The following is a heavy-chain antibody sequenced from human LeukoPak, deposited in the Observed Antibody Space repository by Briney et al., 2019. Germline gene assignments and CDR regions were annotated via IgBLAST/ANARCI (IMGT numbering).Heavy chain of an antibody. V-gene: IGHV3-30*02. CDR2: IRYDGSNK. Sequence: HPGGSLRLSCAASGFTFSSYGMHWVCQAPGKGLEWVAFIRYDGSNKYYADSVKGRFTISRDNSKNTLYLQMNSLRAEDTAVYYCAKDLEAQQPPDYWGQGTLVTVSS. D-gene: IGHD6-13*01. J-gene: IGHJ4*02. CDR1: GFTFSSYG. CDR3: AKDLEAQQPPDY.